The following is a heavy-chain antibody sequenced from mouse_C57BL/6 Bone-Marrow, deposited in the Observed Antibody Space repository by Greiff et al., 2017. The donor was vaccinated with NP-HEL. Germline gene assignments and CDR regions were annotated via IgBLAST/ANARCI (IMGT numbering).Heavy chain of an antibody. D-gene: IGHD4-1*01. CDR3: ARRNWVFDY. V-gene: IGHV1-19*01. CDR1: GYTFTDYY. CDR2: INPYNGGT. Sequence: VQLQQSGPVLVKPGASVKMSCKASGYTFTDYYMNWVKQSHGKSLEWIGVINPYNGGTSYNQKFKGKVTLTVDKSSSTAYMELNSLTSEDSAVYYCARRNWVFDYWGQGTTLTVSS. J-gene: IGHJ2*01.